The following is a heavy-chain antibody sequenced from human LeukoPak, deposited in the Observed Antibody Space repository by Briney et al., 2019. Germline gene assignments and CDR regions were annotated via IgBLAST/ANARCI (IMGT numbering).Heavy chain of an antibody. Sequence: GGSLRLSCAASGXTFSSYAMSWVRQAPGKELEWVSSISDSGGNTYYADSVKGRFTISRDNSKNTLYLKMNSLRAEDTAVYYCAKVSDHFYDSSGYLDYWGQGTLVTVSS. CDR3: AKVSDHFYDSSGYLDY. D-gene: IGHD3-22*01. V-gene: IGHV3-23*01. CDR2: ISDSGGNT. J-gene: IGHJ4*02. CDR1: GXTFSSYA.